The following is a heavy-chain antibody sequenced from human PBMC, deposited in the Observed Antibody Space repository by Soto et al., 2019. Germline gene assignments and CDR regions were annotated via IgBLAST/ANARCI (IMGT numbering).Heavy chain of an antibody. Sequence: QVQLVQSGAEVKKPGSSVKVSCKASGGSFSTYSITWVRQAPGQGLEWMGRIIPMLGIANYAQMFRGRLTVTADQPTNTAYLDLSSLRFEDTAVYSCARDWGGTGAWGQGTLVTVSS. J-gene: IGHJ5*02. CDR1: GGSFSTYS. CDR3: ARDWGGTGA. D-gene: IGHD3-16*01. V-gene: IGHV1-69*04. CDR2: IIPMLGIA.